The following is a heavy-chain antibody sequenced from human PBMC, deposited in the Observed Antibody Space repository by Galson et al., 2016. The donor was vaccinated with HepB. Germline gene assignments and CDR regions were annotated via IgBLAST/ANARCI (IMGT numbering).Heavy chain of an antibody. CDR3: AKEPNQVNSGWYYEH. CDR1: GFIFSNYG. V-gene: IGHV3-30*18. J-gene: IGHJ4*02. Sequence: SLRLSCAASGFIFSNYGMHWVRQSAGKGPEWLAVVAHEGTVSYYRDSVRGRFTISRDNSKNMVYLQMNNLRPEDTATYYCAKEPNQVNSGWYYEHWGRGTLVTVSS. D-gene: IGHD6-19*01. CDR2: VAHEGTVS.